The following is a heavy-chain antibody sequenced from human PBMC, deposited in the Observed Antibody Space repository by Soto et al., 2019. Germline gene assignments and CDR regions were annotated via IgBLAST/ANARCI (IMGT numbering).Heavy chain of an antibody. J-gene: IGHJ4*02. CDR2: INHSGST. D-gene: IGHD6-19*01. CDR1: GGSFSGYY. CDR3: ASGGSGWYKDYFDY. Sequence: PSLTCAAYGGSFSGYYWSWIRQPPGKGLEWIGEINHSGSTNYNPSLKSRVTISVDTSKNQFSLKLSSVTAADTAVYYCASGGSGWYKDYFDYWGQGTLVTVSS. V-gene: IGHV4-34*01.